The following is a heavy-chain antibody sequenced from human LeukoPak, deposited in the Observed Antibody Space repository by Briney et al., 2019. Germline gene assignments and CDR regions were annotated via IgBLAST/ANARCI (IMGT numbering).Heavy chain of an antibody. V-gene: IGHV3-30*02. CDR1: GFTFSSYG. CDR3: AKKDGGRGEGTFDY. CDR2: IRYDGSNK. Sequence: GRSLRLSCAASGFTFSSYGMHWVRQAPGKGLEWVAFIRYDGSNKYYADSVKGRFTISRDNSKNTLYLQMSSLRAEDTAMYYCAKKDGGRGEGTFDYWGQGTLVTVSS. D-gene: IGHD3-10*01. J-gene: IGHJ4*02.